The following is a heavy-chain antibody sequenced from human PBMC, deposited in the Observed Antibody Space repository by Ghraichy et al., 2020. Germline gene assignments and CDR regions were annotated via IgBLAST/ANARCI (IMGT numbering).Heavy chain of an antibody. V-gene: IGHV1-2*06. D-gene: IGHD6-19*01. CDR2: INPNSGGT. CDR1: GYTFTGYY. Sequence: ASVKVSCKASGYTFTGYYMHWVRQAPGQGLEWMGRINPNSGGTNYAQKFQGRVTMTRDTSISTAYMELSRLRSDDTAVYYCARSRPLGWIIDYWGQGTLVTVSS. J-gene: IGHJ4*02. CDR3: ARSRPLGWIIDY.